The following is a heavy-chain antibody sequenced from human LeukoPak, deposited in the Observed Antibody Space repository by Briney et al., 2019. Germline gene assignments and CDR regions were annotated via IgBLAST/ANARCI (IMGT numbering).Heavy chain of an antibody. J-gene: IGHJ4*02. CDR2: IFPGDSDT. CDR1: GYTFTSYW. D-gene: IGHD5-12*01. V-gene: IGHV5-51*01. Sequence: KPGESLKISCKGSGYTFTSYWIGWVRQMPGRGLEWMGIIFPGDSDTRYSSSFQGQVTISADKSISTAYLQWSSLKASDTAIYYCARPVGFSGYDLPWGRGTLVTVSS. CDR3: ARPVGFSGYDLP.